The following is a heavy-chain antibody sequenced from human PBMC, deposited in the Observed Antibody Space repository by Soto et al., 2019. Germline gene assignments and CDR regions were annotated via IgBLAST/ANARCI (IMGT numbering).Heavy chain of an antibody. CDR2: IWYDGSNK. CDR1: GFTFSSYG. Sequence: GGSLRLSCAASGFTFSSYGMHWVRQAPGKGLEWVAVIWYDGSNKYYADSVKGRFTISRDNSKNTLYLQMNSLRAEDTAVYYCARSQSCYLKYSSSPNWFSAWGQGTLVTVSS. D-gene: IGHD6-6*01. V-gene: IGHV3-33*01. CDR3: ARSQSCYLKYSSSPNWFSA. J-gene: IGHJ5*02.